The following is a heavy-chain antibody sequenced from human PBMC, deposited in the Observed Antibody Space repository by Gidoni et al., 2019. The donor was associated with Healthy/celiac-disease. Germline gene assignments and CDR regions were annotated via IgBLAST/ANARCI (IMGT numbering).Heavy chain of an antibody. Sequence: QVQLPQPGAEVTKSGSSVKVSCKASGGTCSSYAVSRGRQAHGKGLKWMGGSIPIFGTANAAQKFQGRVTSTADEYTSTAYMELRSLRSEDTAVYYCARTKEGFWKTWFSYYGMDVWGQGTTVTVSS. CDR1: GGTCSSYA. D-gene: IGHD3-3*01. CDR3: ARTKEGFWKTWFSYYGMDV. V-gene: IGHV1-69*01. CDR2: SIPIFGTA. J-gene: IGHJ6*02.